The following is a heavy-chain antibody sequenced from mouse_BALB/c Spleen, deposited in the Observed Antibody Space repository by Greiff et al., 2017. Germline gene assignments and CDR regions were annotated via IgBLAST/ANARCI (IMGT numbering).Heavy chain of an antibody. J-gene: IGHJ4*01. D-gene: IGHD2-4*01. CDR1: GYTFTDYN. Sequence: VQLQQSGPELVKPGASVKIPCKASGYTFTDYNMDWVKQSHGKSLEWIGDINPNNGGTIYNQKFKGKATLTVDKSSSTAYMELRSLTSEDTAVYYCARGYYEYDGGYYAMDYWGQGTSVTVSS. CDR2: INPNNGGT. V-gene: IGHV1-18*01. CDR3: ARGYYEYDGGYYAMDY.